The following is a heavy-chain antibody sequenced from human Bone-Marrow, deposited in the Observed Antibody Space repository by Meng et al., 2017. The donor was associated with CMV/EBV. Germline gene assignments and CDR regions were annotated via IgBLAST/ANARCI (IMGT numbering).Heavy chain of an antibody. D-gene: IGHD6-19*01. CDR3: ARRSAVAHPFDY. CDR1: GGSFSGYY. V-gene: IGHV4-59*01. Sequence: SETLSLTCAVYGGSFSGYYWSWIRQPPGKGLEWIGYIYYSGSTNYNPSLKSRVTISVDTSKNQFSLKLSSVTAADTAVYYCARRSAVAHPFDYWGQGTLVTVSS. CDR2: IYYSGST. J-gene: IGHJ4*02.